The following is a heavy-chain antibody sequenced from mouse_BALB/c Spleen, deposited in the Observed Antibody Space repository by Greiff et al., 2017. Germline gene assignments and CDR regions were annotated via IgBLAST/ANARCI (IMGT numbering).Heavy chain of an antibody. V-gene: IGHV3-2*02. J-gene: IGHJ2*01. D-gene: IGHD2-1*01. CDR3: ARSPIYYGNPLFDY. Sequence: EVKLQESGPGLVKPSQSLSLTCTVTGYSITSDYAWNWIRQFPGNKLEWMGYISYSGSTSYNPSLKSRISITRDTSKNQFFLQLNSVTTEDTATYYCARSPIYYGNPLFDYWGQGTTLTVSS. CDR2: ISYSGST. CDR1: GYSITSDYA.